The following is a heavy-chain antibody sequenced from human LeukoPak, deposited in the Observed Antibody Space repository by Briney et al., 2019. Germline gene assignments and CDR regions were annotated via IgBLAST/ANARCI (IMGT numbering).Heavy chain of an antibody. J-gene: IGHJ4*02. Sequence: RPGGSLRLSCAASGFTFSSYAMSWVRQAPGKGLEWVSAISGSGGSTYYADSVKGRFTISRDNPKNTLYLQMNSLRAEDTAVYYCAKHFPTPRYYYGSGSYDYWGQGTLVTVSS. D-gene: IGHD3-10*01. CDR1: GFTFSSYA. CDR2: ISGSGGST. CDR3: AKHFPTPRYYYGSGSYDY. V-gene: IGHV3-23*01.